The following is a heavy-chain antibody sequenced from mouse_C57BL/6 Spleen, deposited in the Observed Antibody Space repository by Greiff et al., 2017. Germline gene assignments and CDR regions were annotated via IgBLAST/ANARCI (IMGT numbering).Heavy chain of an antibody. D-gene: IGHD2-3*01. CDR1: GFTFSDSG. J-gene: IGHJ2*01. CDR3: ANSDDGYYGY. V-gene: IGHV5-17*01. CDR2: ISSGSSTI. Sequence: DVKLVESGGGLVKPGGSLKLSCAASGFTFSDSGMHWVRQAPEKGLEWVAYISSGSSTIYYADTVKGRFTISRDNAKNTLFLQMTSLRSDDTAMYYCANSDDGYYGYWGQGTTLTVSS.